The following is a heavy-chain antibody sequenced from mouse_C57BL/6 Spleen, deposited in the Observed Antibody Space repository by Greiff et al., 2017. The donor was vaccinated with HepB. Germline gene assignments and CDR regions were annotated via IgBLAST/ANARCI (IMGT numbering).Heavy chain of an antibody. J-gene: IGHJ1*03. Sequence: QVQLQQSGAELARPGASVKLSCKASGYTFTSYGISWVKQRTGQGLEWIGEIYPRSGNTYYNEKFKGKATLTADKSSSTAYMELRSLTSEDSAVYFCARRGELYWYFDVWGTGTTVTVSS. V-gene: IGHV1-81*01. CDR3: ARRGELYWYFDV. CDR1: GYTFTSYG. CDR2: IYPRSGNT.